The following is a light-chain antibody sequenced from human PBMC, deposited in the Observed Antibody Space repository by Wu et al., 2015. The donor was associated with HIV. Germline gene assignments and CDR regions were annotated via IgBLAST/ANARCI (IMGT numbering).Light chain of an antibody. CDR2: GAS. J-gene: IGKJ2*03. Sequence: ETVLTQSPGNLSLSPGERATLSCRASQNINSDYLAWYQQKPGQAPRLLIYGASSRATGIPDRFSGSGSGTDFTLTISRLEPEDFAVYYCQQRSNWPPYSFGQGTKLEIK. CDR1: QNINSDY. CDR3: QQRSNWPPYS. V-gene: IGKV3D-20*02.